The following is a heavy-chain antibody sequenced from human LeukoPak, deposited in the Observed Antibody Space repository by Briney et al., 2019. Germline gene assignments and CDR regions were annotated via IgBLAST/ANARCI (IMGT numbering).Heavy chain of an antibody. J-gene: IGHJ3*02. CDR1: GGTFSSYA. Sequence: SVKVSCKASGGTFSSYAISWVRQAPGQGLEWMGGIIPIFGTANYAQKFQGRVTITTDESTSTAYMELSSLRPEDTAVYYCAGERTYRDAFDIWGQGTMVTVSS. CDR2: IIPIFGTA. CDR3: AGERTYRDAFDI. V-gene: IGHV1-69*05.